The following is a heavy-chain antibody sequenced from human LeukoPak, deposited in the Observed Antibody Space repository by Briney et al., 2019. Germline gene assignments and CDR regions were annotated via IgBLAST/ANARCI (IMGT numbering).Heavy chain of an antibody. CDR1: GGSISSYY. V-gene: IGHV4-59*01. D-gene: IGHD2-21*02. CDR3: ARDRLNRAYCGNDCYSAALDY. Sequence: SETLSLTCTVSGGSISSYYWSWIRQPPGKGLEWIGYIYYSGSTNYNPSLKSRVTISVDTSKNQFSLKLSSVTAADTAVYYCARDRLNRAYCGNDCYSAALDYWGQGTLVTVSS. CDR2: IYYSGST. J-gene: IGHJ4*02.